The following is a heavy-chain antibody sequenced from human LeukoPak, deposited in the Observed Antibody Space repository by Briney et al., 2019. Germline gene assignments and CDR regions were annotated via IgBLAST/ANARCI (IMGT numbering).Heavy chain of an antibody. J-gene: IGHJ4*02. Sequence: GGSLRLSCVASAFHLRNHDMHWVRHATGEGLEWVAGIGTATDTYYADSVKGRFTISRENAKNSFHLQMNSLRVGDTAVYYCARGLPLVRGVISPLDYWGQGTLVTVSS. CDR3: ARGLPLVRGVISPLDY. CDR2: IGTATDT. V-gene: IGHV3-13*04. D-gene: IGHD3-10*01. CDR1: AFHLRNHD.